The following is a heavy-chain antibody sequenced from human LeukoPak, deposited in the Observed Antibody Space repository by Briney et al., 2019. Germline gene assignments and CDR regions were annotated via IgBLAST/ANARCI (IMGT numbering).Heavy chain of an antibody. V-gene: IGHV3-33*01. Sequence: GGSLRLSCAASGFTFSSYGMHWVRQAPGKGLEWVAVIWYDGSNKYYVDSVKGRFTISRDNTKNTVYVQMNSLRAEDTAVYYCARWGDGKMFDYWGQGTLVTVSS. CDR2: IWYDGSNK. CDR3: ARWGDGKMFDY. J-gene: IGHJ4*02. CDR1: GFTFSSYG. D-gene: IGHD3-10*01.